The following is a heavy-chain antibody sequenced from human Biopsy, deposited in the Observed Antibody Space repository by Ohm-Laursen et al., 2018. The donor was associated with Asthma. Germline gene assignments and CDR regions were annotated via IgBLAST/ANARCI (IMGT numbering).Heavy chain of an antibody. CDR3: AKGWYFDS. Sequence: SLRLSCSASGFSFSRYGMHWVRQAPGKGLEWVAVISFDGSNKYYGDSVKGRFTIARDNSKNTVYLQMNSLRAEDTAVYYCAKGWYFDSWGQGTQVTVSS. CDR1: GFSFSRYG. CDR2: ISFDGSNK. J-gene: IGHJ4*02. D-gene: IGHD6-13*01. V-gene: IGHV3-30*18.